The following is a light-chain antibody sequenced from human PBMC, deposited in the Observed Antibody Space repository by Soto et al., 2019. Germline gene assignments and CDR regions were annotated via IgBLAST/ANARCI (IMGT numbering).Light chain of an antibody. Sequence: QSALTQPPSASGSPEQSVTISCTGTSSDVGGYNYVSWYQQHPGKAPKLMIYEVSKRPSGVPDRFSGSKSGNTASLTVSGLQAEDEADYYCSSYAGSKTLFGGGTKVTVL. V-gene: IGLV2-8*01. CDR1: SSDVGGYNY. CDR2: EVS. J-gene: IGLJ2*01. CDR3: SSYAGSKTL.